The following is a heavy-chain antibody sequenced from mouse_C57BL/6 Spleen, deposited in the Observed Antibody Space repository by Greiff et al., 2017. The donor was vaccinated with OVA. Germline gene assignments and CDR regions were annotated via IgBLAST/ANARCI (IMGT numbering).Heavy chain of an antibody. CDR3: ARPYGSSYGYFDV. J-gene: IGHJ1*03. CDR1: GFTFSSYT. CDR2: ISGGGGNT. Sequence: EVQGVESGGGLVKPGGSLKLSCAASGFTFSSYTMSWVRQTPEKRLEWVATISGGGGNTYYPDSVKGRFTISRDNAKNTLYLQMSSLRSEDTALYDCARPYGSSYGYFDVWGTGTTVTVSS. D-gene: IGHD1-1*01. V-gene: IGHV5-9*01.